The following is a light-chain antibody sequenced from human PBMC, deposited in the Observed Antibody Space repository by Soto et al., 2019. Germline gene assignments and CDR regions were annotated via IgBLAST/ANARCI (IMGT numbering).Light chain of an antibody. J-gene: IGKJ4*01. CDR1: QDISHY. CDR2: DAS. V-gene: IGKV1-33*01. CDR3: QQYDNLPLT. Sequence: DIQMTQSPSSLSASVGDRVTITCQASQDISHYLNWYQQKPGKAPKLLIYDASNLETVVPSRFSGSGSGTDFTFTISSLQPEDIANYYCQQYDNLPLTFGGGTKVEIK.